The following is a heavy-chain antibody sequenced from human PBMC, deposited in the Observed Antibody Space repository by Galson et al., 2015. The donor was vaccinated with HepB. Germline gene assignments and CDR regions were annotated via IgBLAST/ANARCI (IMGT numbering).Heavy chain of an antibody. Sequence: SLRLSCAASGFTFSSYAMSWVRQAPGKGLEWVSAISGSGGSTYYADSVKGRFTISRDNSKNTLYLQMNSLRAEDTAVYYCAKDVGATGVGDYWGQGTLVTVSS. CDR2: ISGSGGST. CDR3: AKDVGATGVGDY. CDR1: GFTFSSYA. V-gene: IGHV3-23*01. D-gene: IGHD1-26*01. J-gene: IGHJ4*02.